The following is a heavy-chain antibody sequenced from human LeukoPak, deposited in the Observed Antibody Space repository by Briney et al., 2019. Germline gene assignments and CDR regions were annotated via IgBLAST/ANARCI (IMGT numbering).Heavy chain of an antibody. CDR2: IYTSGST. Sequence: PSETLSLTCTVSGGSISSYYWSWIRQPAGKGLEWIGRIYTSGSTNYNPSLKSRVTMSVDTSKNQFSLKLSSVTAADTAVYYCAREVGDSDYYDSSGYYWDAFDIWGQGTMVTVSS. D-gene: IGHD3-22*01. CDR3: AREVGDSDYYDSSGYYWDAFDI. J-gene: IGHJ3*02. V-gene: IGHV4-4*07. CDR1: GGSISSYY.